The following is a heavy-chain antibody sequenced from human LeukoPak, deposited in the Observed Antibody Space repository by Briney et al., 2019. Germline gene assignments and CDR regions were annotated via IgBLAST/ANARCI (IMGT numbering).Heavy chain of an antibody. CDR1: GFTFSSTA. D-gene: IGHD3-22*01. CDR3: TRRVDSSGYYGIDY. J-gene: IGHJ4*02. V-gene: IGHV3-73*01. Sequence: GGSLRLSCAASGFTFSSTAMHWVRQASGKGLEWVGRIRSKANSYATAYAASVKGRFTISRDDSKNTAYLQMNSLKTEDTAVYYCTRRVDSSGYYGIDYWGQGTLVTVSS. CDR2: IRSKANSYAT.